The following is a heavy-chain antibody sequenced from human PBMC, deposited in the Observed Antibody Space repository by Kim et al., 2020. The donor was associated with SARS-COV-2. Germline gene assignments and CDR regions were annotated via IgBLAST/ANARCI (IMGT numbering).Heavy chain of an antibody. CDR3: AKAGSVGTYYYYGLDV. J-gene: IGHJ6*02. CDR2: IWFDESNA. V-gene: IGHV3-33*06. Sequence: GGSLRLSCTTSGFTFKNFGMHWVRQAPGKGLEWVAVIWFDESNAFYEDSVKGRFTISRDNSKNILYLHMNSLRAEDTAVYYCAKAGSVGTYYYYGLDVWGQGTTVTVS. D-gene: IGHD7-27*01. CDR1: GFTFKNFG.